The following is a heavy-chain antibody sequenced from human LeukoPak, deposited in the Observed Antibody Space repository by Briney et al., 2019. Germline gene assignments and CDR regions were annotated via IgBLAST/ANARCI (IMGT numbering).Heavy chain of an antibody. CDR3: ARANSGSDYNWAFDI. V-gene: IGHV1-18*04. D-gene: IGHD3-10*01. J-gene: IGHJ3*02. CDR1: GYTFTSYG. CDR2: ISAYNGNT. Sequence: ASVKVSCKASGYTFTSYGISWVRLAPGQGLEWMGWISAYNGNTNYAQKLQGRVTMTTDTSTSTAYMELRSLRSDDTAVYYCARANSGSDYNWAFDIWGQGTMVTVSS.